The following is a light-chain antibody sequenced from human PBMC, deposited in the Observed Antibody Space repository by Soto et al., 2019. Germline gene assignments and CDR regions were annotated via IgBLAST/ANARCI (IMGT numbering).Light chain of an antibody. Sequence: DIQMSQSPSSVPASVEDRVTIAGRASQGISSRLAWYQQKPGKAPKLLIYAASNLQSDVPSRFTGSGSGTDFTLTISSLQPEDFATYYCQQTDSFPLTFGGGTKVDIK. V-gene: IGKV1D-12*01. CDR1: QGISSR. J-gene: IGKJ4*01. CDR3: QQTDSFPLT. CDR2: AAS.